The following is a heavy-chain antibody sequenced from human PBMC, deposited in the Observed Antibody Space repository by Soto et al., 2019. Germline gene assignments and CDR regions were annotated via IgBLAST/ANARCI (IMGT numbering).Heavy chain of an antibody. J-gene: IGHJ6*02. D-gene: IGHD4-4*01. CDR1: VVTFSNFV. CDR2: VWYDGSSK. V-gene: IGHV3-33*01. CDR3: AREIDSNYDGMDV. Sequence: PGGSLRLSCEASVVTFSNFVMNWVRQAPGKGLEWVARVWYDGSSKYYVDSVKGRFTISRDNSKETVYLQMNSLRAEDTGVYYCAREIDSNYDGMDVWGQGTTVTVSS.